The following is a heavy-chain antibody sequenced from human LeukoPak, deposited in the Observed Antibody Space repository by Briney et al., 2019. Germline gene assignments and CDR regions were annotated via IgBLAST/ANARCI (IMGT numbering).Heavy chain of an antibody. J-gene: IGHJ3*02. D-gene: IGHD3-22*01. CDR1: GGSITTYY. V-gene: IGHV4-59*12. CDR2: IYYSRST. Sequence: SETLSLTCTVSGGSITTYYWSWIRQPPGKGLEWIGYIYYSRSTMYNPSLKSRVTISIDTSKNQLSLKVNSVTAADTAVYYCARDLYYYDSSGYWYDAFDIWGQGTMVTVSS. CDR3: ARDLYYYDSSGYWYDAFDI.